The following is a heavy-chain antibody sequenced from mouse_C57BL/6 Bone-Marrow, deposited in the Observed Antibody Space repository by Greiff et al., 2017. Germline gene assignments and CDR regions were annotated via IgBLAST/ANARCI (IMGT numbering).Heavy chain of an antibody. CDR2: INPYNGGT. CDR1: GYTFTDYY. J-gene: IGHJ3*01. CDR3: ARDTVVGDFAY. V-gene: IGHV1-19*01. D-gene: IGHD1-1*01. Sequence: VQLQQSGPVLVKPGASVKMSCKASGYTFTDYYMNWVKQSHGKSLEWIGVINPYNGGTSYNQKFKGKATLTVDKSYSTAYMELNILTSEDSAVYYCARDTVVGDFAYWGQGTLVTVSA.